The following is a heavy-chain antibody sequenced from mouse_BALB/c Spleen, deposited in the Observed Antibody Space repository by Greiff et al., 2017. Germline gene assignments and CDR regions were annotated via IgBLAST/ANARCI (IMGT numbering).Heavy chain of an antibody. CDR1: GFTFTDYY. V-gene: IGHV7-3*02. Sequence: EVQLVESGGGLVQPGGSLRLSCATSGFTFTDYYMSWVRQPPGKALEWLGFIRNKANGYTTEYSASVKGRFTISRDNSQSILYLQMNTLRAEDSATYYCARDRGGHYYFDYWGQGTTLTVSS. CDR2: IRNKANGYTT. D-gene: IGHD6-1*01. CDR3: ARDRGGHYYFDY. J-gene: IGHJ2*01.